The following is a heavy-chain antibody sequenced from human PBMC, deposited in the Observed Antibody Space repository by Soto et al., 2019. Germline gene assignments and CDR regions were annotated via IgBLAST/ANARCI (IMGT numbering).Heavy chain of an antibody. CDR2: IYYSGST. J-gene: IGHJ4*02. CDR3: ARGEWLATIKPYCAY. V-gene: IGHV4-59*01. Sequence: QVQLQESGPGLVKPSETLSLTCTVSGGSMSSYYWSWIRQSPGKGLEWIGYIYYSGSTNYNPSLKSRVAISLNTSKNQFSLMLSSVTAADTAVYYCARGEWLATIKPYCAYWGQGTLVTVSS. CDR1: GGSMSSYY. D-gene: IGHD5-12*01.